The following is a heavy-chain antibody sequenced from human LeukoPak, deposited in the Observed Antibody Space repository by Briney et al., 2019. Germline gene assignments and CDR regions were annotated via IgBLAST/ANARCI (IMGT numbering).Heavy chain of an antibody. Sequence: SETLSLTCSVDGGSFTGYYWTWIRQAPGKGPECIGEINHRENSNYNPSLKSRVTLSIDTSKKQFSLHLTSLTAADTAVYYCARVTGYGGDSLRYWGQGTLVTISS. CDR2: INHRENS. CDR3: ARVTGYGGDSLRY. J-gene: IGHJ4*02. CDR1: GGSFTGYY. D-gene: IGHD4-23*01. V-gene: IGHV4-34*01.